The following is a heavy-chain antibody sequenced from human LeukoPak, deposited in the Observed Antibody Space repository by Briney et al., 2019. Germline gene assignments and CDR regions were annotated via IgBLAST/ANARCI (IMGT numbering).Heavy chain of an antibody. CDR3: ARDQYSYGHFDY. D-gene: IGHD5-18*01. CDR1: GGSISSGGYY. J-gene: IGHJ4*02. V-gene: IGHV4-31*03. CDR2: IYYSGST. Sequence: SETLSLTCTVSGGSISSGGYYWSWIRQHPGKGLEWIGYIYYSGSTYYNPSLKSRVTISVDTSKNQFSLKLSSVTAADTAVYYCARDQYSYGHFDYWGQGTLVTVSS.